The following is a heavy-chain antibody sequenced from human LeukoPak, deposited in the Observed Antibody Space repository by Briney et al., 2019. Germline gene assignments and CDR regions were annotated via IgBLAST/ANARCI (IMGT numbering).Heavy chain of an antibody. CDR1: GYTFTGYY. D-gene: IGHD7-27*01. CDR2: INPKSGGT. J-gene: IGHJ4*02. V-gene: IGHV1-2*06. CDR3: ASRWSKAAGNTGDGFDY. Sequence: ASVKLSCKASGYTFTGYYIHWVRQAPGQGLEWMGRINPKSGGTNYAQKFQGRVTMTRDTSSSTAYMELSRLRSDDTAVYYCASRWSKAAGNTGDGFDYWGQGTLVIVSS.